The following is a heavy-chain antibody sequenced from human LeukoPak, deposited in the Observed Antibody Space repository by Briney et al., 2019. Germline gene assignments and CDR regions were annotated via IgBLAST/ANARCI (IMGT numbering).Heavy chain of an antibody. D-gene: IGHD3-10*01. J-gene: IGHJ4*02. Sequence: GGSLRLSCAASGFTFSSYSMNWVRQAPGKGLEWVSSISSSSSYIYYADSVKGRFTISRDNAKNSLYLQMNSLRAEDTAVYYCAKEPNFMVRGVKGDYWGQGTLVTVSS. CDR3: AKEPNFMVRGVKGDY. CDR2: ISSSSSYI. V-gene: IGHV3-21*01. CDR1: GFTFSSYS.